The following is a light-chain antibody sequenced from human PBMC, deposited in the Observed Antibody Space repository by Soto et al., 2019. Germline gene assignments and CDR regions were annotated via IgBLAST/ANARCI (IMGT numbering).Light chain of an antibody. CDR1: QTVTRSS. CDR2: GAS. CDR3: QQFGTSPYT. J-gene: IGKJ2*01. V-gene: IGKV3-20*01. Sequence: EIGWTQSPDTLSLSPGERATLSCRASQTVTRSSLAWYQQKPGRAPTLLIHGASTRAAGIPDRFSASGSGTHFTLTITRLEPEDFAVYFCQQFGTSPYTFGQGTKVEIK.